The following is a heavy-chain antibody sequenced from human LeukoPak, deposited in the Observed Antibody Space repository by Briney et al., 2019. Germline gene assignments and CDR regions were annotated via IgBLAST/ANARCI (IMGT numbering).Heavy chain of an antibody. CDR2: MYYTGTT. J-gene: IGHJ5*02. CDR1: GGSFSGYY. D-gene: IGHD5-12*01. Sequence: SETLSLTCAVHGGSFSGYYWSWIRQPPGKGLEWIASMYYTGTTYYNPSLKSRVTMSVDTSKNQFSLNLTSVTAADTAVFYCARSVSAYAGRGWFDPWGQGTLVTVSS. V-gene: IGHV4-34*01. CDR3: ARSVSAYAGRGWFDP.